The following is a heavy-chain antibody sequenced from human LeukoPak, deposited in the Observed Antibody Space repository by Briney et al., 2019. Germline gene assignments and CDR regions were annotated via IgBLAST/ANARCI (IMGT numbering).Heavy chain of an antibody. Sequence: KPSETLSLTCTVSGYSIANGNFYWGWIRQPPGKGLEWIGNIYYSGTTYNNPSLTSRVTMSVNTSTNQFSLKMASVAAADTAMYYCGRHYYGSSQIDYWGQGTLVTVSS. V-gene: IGHV4-39*01. CDR2: IYYSGTT. CDR1: GYSIANGNFY. J-gene: IGHJ4*02. D-gene: IGHD3-10*01. CDR3: GRHYYGSSQIDY.